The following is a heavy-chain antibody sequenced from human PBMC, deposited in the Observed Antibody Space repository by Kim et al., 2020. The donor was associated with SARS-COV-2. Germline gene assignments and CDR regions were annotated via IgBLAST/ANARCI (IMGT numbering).Heavy chain of an antibody. D-gene: IGHD2-15*01. V-gene: IGHV3-33*01. J-gene: IGHJ6*02. Sequence: GGSLRLSCAASGFTFSSYGMHWVRQAPGKGLEWVAVIWYDGSNKYYADSVKGRFTISRDNSKNTLYLQMNSLRAEDTAVYYCAREYCSGGSCYSDYYYGMDVWGQGTTVTVSS. CDR3: AREYCSGGSCYSDYYYGMDV. CDR1: GFTFSSYG. CDR2: IWYDGSNK.